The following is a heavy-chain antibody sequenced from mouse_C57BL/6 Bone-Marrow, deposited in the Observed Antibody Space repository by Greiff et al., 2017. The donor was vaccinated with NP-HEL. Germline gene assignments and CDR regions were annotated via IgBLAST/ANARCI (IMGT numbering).Heavy chain of an antibody. CDR2: IDPSDSET. V-gene: IGHV1-52*01. Sequence: QVQLQQPGAELVRPGSSVKLSCKASGYTFTSYWMHWVKQRPIQGLEWIGNIDPSDSETHYNQKFKDKATLTVDKSSSTAYMQLSSLTSEDSAVYYCARWEGYGGFAYWGQGTLVTVSA. J-gene: IGHJ3*01. D-gene: IGHD2-2*01. CDR1: GYTFTSYW. CDR3: ARWEGYGGFAY.